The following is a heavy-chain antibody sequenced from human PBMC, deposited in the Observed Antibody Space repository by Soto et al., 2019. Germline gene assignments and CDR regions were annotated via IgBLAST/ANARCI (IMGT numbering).Heavy chain of an antibody. CDR2: INHSGST. CDR3: ARTRQASKDEVVAATSYFDY. Sequence: SETLSLTCAVYGGSFSGYYWSWIRQTPGKGLEWIGDINHSGSTNYNPSPKSRLTISADTSKNHFSLKLSSVTAADTAVYYCARTRQASKDEVVAATSYFDYLVQGTRVTGSS. CDR1: GGSFSGYY. J-gene: IGHJ4*02. D-gene: IGHD2-15*01. V-gene: IGHV4-34*01.